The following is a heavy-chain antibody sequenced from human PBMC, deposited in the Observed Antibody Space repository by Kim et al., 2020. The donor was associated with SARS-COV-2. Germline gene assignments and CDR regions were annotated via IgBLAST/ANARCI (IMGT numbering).Heavy chain of an antibody. J-gene: IGHJ5*02. Sequence: RYAESVKGDFTISRDSAQNTQYLQVNRQRVEDTAVYYCARGTDHAFDRWGQGSLVTVSS. CDR3: ARGTDHAFDR. V-gene: IGHV3-74*01. D-gene: IGHD3-10*01.